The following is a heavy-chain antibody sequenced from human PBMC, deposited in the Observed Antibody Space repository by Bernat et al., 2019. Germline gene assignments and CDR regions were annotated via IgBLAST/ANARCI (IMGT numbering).Heavy chain of an antibody. CDR1: GFTFSSYG. J-gene: IGHJ4*02. V-gene: IGHV3-33*01. CDR3: ASSRYCSGGSCYPDFDY. Sequence: QVQLVESGGGVVQPGRSLRLSCAAPGFTFSSYGMHWVRQAPGKGLEWVAVIWYDGSNKYYADSVKGRFTISRDNSKNTLYLQMNSLRAEDTAVYYCASSRYCSGGSCYPDFDYWGQGTLVTVSS. CDR2: IWYDGSNK. D-gene: IGHD2-15*01.